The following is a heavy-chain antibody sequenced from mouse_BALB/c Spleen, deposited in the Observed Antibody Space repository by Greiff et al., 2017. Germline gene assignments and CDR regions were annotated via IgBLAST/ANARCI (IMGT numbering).Heavy chain of an antibody. V-gene: IGHV5-17*02. CDR2: ISSGSSTI. CDR3: ARGDYYGSSYFAY. J-gene: IGHJ3*01. Sequence: EVQRVESGGGLVKPGGSLKLSCAASGFTFSSFGMHWVRQAPEKGLEWVAYISSGSSTIYYADTVKGRFTISRDNPKNTLFLQMTSLRSEDTAMYYCARGDYYGSSYFAYWGQGTLVTVSA. D-gene: IGHD1-1*01. CDR1: GFTFSSFG.